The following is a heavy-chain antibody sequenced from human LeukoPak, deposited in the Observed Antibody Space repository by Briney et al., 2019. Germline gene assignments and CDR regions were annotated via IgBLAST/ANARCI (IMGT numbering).Heavy chain of an antibody. CDR1: GFTFSSYT. CDR3: AKGGASGTYSLDY. CDR2: INYSGGST. Sequence: PGGSLRLSCAASGFTFSSYTMSWVRQAPGQGLEWVSAINYSGGSTNYADSVKGRLTISRDNSKSTLYLQMNSLSAEDTAVYYCAKGGASGTYSLDYWGQGTLVTVSS. J-gene: IGHJ4*02. V-gene: IGHV3-23*01. D-gene: IGHD3-10*01.